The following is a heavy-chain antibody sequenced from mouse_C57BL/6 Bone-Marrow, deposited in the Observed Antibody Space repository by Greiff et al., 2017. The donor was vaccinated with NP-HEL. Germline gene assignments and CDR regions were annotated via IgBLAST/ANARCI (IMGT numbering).Heavy chain of an antibody. J-gene: IGHJ3*01. CDR3: ARYGDYSNPAWFAY. D-gene: IGHD2-5*01. V-gene: IGHV7-3*01. CDR1: GFTFTDYY. CDR2: IRNKANGYTT. Sequence: EVQLVESGGGLVQPGGSLSLSCAASGFTFTDYYMSWVRQPPGKALEWLGFIRNKANGYTTEYSASVKGRFTISRDNSQSILYLQMNALRAEDSATYYCARYGDYSNPAWFAYWGQGTLVTVSA.